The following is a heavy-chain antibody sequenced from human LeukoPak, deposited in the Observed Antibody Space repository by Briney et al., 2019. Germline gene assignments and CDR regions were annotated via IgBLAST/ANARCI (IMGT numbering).Heavy chain of an antibody. CDR2: ISAYNGNT. CDR1: GYTFTSYG. D-gene: IGHD4-17*01. CDR3: ARAWEAVAGNYGVIDY. V-gene: IGHV1-18*01. Sequence: GASVKVSCKASGYTFTSYGISWVRQAPGQGLEWMGWISAYNGNTNYAQKLQGRVTMTTDTSTSTAYMELRSLRSDDTAVYYCARAWEAVAGNYGVIDYWGQGTLVTVSS. J-gene: IGHJ4*02.